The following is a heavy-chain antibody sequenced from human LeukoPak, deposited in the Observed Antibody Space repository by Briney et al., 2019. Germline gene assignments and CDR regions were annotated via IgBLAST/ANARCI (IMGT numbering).Heavy chain of an antibody. J-gene: IGHJ6*03. CDR3: AISDSTYYDILTGYGARSDYYYYMDV. CDR2: IYPGGGST. Sequence: ASVKVSCKASGYTFTGYYIHWVRQAPGQGLEWMGIIYPGGGSTSYAQKFQGRVTMTRDMSTSTVYMELSSLRSEDTAVYYCAISDSTYYDILTGYGARSDYYYYMDVWGKGTTVTVSS. CDR1: GYTFTGYY. V-gene: IGHV1-46*01. D-gene: IGHD3-9*01.